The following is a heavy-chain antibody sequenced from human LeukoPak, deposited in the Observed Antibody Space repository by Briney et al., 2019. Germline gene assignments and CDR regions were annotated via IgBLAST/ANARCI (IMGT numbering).Heavy chain of an antibody. Sequence: GGSLRLSCAASGFTFSSYWMNWVRQAPGKGLVWVSRIKPDGSSMSYADSVQGRFTISRDNAKNTLYLQMNSLRAEDTAVYYCARGHSSSWYYFDYWGQGTLVTVSS. CDR1: GFTFSSYW. D-gene: IGHD6-13*01. V-gene: IGHV3-74*01. CDR3: ARGHSSSWYYFDY. CDR2: IKPDGSSM. J-gene: IGHJ4*02.